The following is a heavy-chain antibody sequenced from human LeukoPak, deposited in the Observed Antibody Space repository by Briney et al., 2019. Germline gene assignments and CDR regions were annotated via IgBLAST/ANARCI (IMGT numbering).Heavy chain of an antibody. CDR3: ARDRGSGRYS. D-gene: IGHD1-26*01. V-gene: IGHV4-4*07. CDR2: MHTSGST. Sequence: SETLSLTCTVSGGSISNYYWNWIRQPAGKGLEWIGRMHTSGSTNYNPSLKSRVTMSVDTSKNQFSLKLSSVTAADTAVYYCARDRGSGRYSWGQGTLVTVSS. J-gene: IGHJ4*02. CDR1: GGSISNYY.